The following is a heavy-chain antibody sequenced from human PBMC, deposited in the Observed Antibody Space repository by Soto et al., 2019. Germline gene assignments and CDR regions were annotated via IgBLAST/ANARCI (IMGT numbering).Heavy chain of an antibody. CDR2: ISSSSSYI. CDR3: ARVAYYYGSSGAQYYYYGMDV. J-gene: IGHJ6*02. CDR1: GFTFSSYS. V-gene: IGHV3-21*01. D-gene: IGHD3-22*01. Sequence: GGSLRLSCAASGFTFSSYSMNWVRQAPGKGLEWVSSISSSSSYIYYAGSVKGRFTISRDNAKNSLYLQMNSLRAEDTAVYYCARVAYYYGSSGAQYYYYGMDVWGQGTTVTVSS.